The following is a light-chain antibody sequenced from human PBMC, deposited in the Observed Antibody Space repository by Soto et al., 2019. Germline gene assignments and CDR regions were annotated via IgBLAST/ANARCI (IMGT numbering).Light chain of an antibody. Sequence: QSALTQPPSASGSPGQSVTISCTGTSSDVGGYNYVSWYQQHPGKAPKPMIYEVSKRPSGVPDRFSGSKSGNTASLTVSGLQAEDEADYYCSSYAGSNNYVFGTGTKVTV. CDR2: EVS. CDR3: SSYAGSNNYV. V-gene: IGLV2-8*01. J-gene: IGLJ1*01. CDR1: SSDVGGYNY.